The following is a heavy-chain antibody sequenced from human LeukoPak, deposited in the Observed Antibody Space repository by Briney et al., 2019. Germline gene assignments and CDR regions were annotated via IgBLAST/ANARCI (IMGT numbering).Heavy chain of an antibody. J-gene: IGHJ5*02. V-gene: IGHV4-61*01. D-gene: IGHD3-3*01. CDR3: ASSALSYYDFWSGNNWFDP. CDR2: IYYSGST. CDR1: GYSISSGYY. Sequence: PSETLSLTCAVSGYSISSGYYWSWIRQPPGKGLEWIGYIYYSGSTNYNPSLKSRVTISVDTSKNQFSLKLSSVTAADTAVYYCASSALSYYDFWSGNNWFDPWGQGTLVTVSS.